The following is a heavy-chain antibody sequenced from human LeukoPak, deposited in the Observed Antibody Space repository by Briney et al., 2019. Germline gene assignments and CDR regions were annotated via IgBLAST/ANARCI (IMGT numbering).Heavy chain of an antibody. Sequence: PGGSLRLSCAASGFTFSSYGMHWVRQAPGKGLEWVAVIWYDGSNKYYADSVKGRFTISRDNSKNTLYLQMNSLRAEDTAVYFCAREGITMVRGVIPSDAFDIWGQGTMVTVSS. V-gene: IGHV3-33*01. J-gene: IGHJ3*02. D-gene: IGHD3-10*01. CDR2: IWYDGSNK. CDR3: AREGITMVRGVIPSDAFDI. CDR1: GFTFSSYG.